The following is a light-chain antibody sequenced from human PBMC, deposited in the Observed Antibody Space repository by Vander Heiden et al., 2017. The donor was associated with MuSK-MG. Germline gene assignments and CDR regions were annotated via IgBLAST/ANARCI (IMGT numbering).Light chain of an antibody. CDR2: SNN. CDR1: SSNIGSNT. J-gene: IGLJ2*01. CDR3: AAWDDSLNGRAV. Sequence: GQRVTISSSGSSSNIGSNTVNWYQQLPGTAPKLLIYSNNQRPSGVPDRFSGSKSGTSASLAISGLQSEDEADYYCAAWDDSLNGRAVFGGGTKLTV. V-gene: IGLV1-44*01.